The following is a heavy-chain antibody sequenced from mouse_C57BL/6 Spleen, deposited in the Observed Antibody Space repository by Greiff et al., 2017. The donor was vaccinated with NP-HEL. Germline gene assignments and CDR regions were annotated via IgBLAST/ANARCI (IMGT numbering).Heavy chain of an antibody. Sequence: EVQLVESGGGLVKPGGSLKLSCAASGFTFSSYTMSWVRQTPEKRLEWVATISGGGGNTYYPDSVKGRFTISRDNAKNTLYLQMSSLRSEDTALYYCASLYYDYVFYYFDYWGQGTTLTVSS. V-gene: IGHV5-9*01. CDR3: ASLYYDYVFYYFDY. J-gene: IGHJ2*01. CDR1: GFTFSSYT. CDR2: ISGGGGNT. D-gene: IGHD2-4*01.